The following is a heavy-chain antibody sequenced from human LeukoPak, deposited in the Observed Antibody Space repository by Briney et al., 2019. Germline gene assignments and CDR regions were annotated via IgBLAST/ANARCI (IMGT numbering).Heavy chain of an antibody. CDR1: GYTFTGYY. Sequence: ASVKVSCKASGYTFTGYYMHWVRQAPGQGLEWMGWINPNSGGTNYAQKFQGRVTMTRDTSISTAYMELSRLRSDDTAVYYCAREMRGYCGGDCRYNWFDPWCQGTLITVSS. CDR2: INPNSGGT. V-gene: IGHV1-2*02. J-gene: IGHJ5*02. CDR3: AREMRGYCGGDCRYNWFDP. D-gene: IGHD2-21*02.